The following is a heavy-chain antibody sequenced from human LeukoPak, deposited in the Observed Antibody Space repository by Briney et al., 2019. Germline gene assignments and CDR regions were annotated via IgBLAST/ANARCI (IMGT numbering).Heavy chain of an antibody. Sequence: SETLSLTCSVSGGSISSSSSYWGWIRQPPGKGLEWIGSIYYSGSTYYNPSLKSRVTISVDTSKNQFSLKLSSVTAADTAVYYCASQLGGIVGAPHQDNWFDPWGQGTLVTVSS. V-gene: IGHV4-39*01. D-gene: IGHD1-26*01. J-gene: IGHJ5*02. CDR2: IYYSGST. CDR3: ASQLGGIVGAPHQDNWFDP. CDR1: GGSISSSSSY.